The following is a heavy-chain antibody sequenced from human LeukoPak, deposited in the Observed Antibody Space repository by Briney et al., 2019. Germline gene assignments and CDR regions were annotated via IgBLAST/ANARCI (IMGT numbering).Heavy chain of an antibody. Sequence: ASVKVSCKASGYTFTGYYMHWVRQAPGQGLEWMGWISTYNGNTNYVEKLQGRVTMTTDTSTSTAYIELRNLRSDDTAVYYCAKDRWRDGSSSFDNWGQGTLVTVSS. J-gene: IGHJ4*02. CDR2: ISTYNGNT. V-gene: IGHV1-18*04. D-gene: IGHD6-6*01. CDR3: AKDRWRDGSSSFDN. CDR1: GYTFTGYY.